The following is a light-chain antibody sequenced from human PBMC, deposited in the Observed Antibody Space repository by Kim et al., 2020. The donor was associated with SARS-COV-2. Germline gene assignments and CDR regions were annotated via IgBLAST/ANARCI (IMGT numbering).Light chain of an antibody. CDR2: EVT. Sequence: QSALTQPASVSGSPGQSITISCTGTSSDVGSYNLVSWYQQPPGKAPNLMIYEVTKRPSGVSNRFSGSKSGNTASLTISGLQAEDEADYYCCSYAGNRPHVVFGGGTKLTVL. CDR3: CSYAGNRPHVV. J-gene: IGLJ2*01. V-gene: IGLV2-23*02. CDR1: SSDVGSYNL.